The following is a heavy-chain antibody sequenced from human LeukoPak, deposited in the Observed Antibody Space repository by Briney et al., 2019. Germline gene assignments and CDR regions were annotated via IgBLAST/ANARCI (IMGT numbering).Heavy chain of an antibody. Sequence: PSETLSLTCTVSGGSISSSSYYWGWIRQPPGKGLERIGSIYYSGSTYYNPSLKSRVTISVDTSKNQFSLKLSSVTAADTAVYYCTRPFGGSVLNDYWGQGTLVTVSS. V-gene: IGHV4-39*01. CDR1: GGSISSSSYY. D-gene: IGHD3-16*01. CDR3: TRPFGGSVLNDY. J-gene: IGHJ4*02. CDR2: IYYSGST.